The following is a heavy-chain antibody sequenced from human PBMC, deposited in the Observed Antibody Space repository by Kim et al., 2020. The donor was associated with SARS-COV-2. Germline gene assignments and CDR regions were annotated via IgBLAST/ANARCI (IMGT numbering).Heavy chain of an antibody. Sequence: QKFRGRAPMTRDTSTSPVYMELSSLRSEDTAVYYCVRDLWDGYNFGYFDYWGQGTLVTVSS. CDR3: VRDLWDGYNFGYFDY. V-gene: IGHV1-46*01. J-gene: IGHJ4*02. D-gene: IGHD5-12*01.